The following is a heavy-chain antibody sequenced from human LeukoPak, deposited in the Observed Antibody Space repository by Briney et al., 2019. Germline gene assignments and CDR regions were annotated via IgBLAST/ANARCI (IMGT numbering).Heavy chain of an antibody. CDR1: GFTFSSYA. J-gene: IGHJ4*02. V-gene: IGHV3-23*01. CDR3: ARPKEYGGNFFGY. Sequence: GGSLRLSCAASGFTFSSYAMSWVRQAPGKGLEWVSAISGSGGSTYYADSVKGRFTISRDNAKKSLYLQMNRLRAEDTAVYYCARPKEYGGNFFGYWGQGTLVTVSS. D-gene: IGHD4-23*01. CDR2: ISGSGGST.